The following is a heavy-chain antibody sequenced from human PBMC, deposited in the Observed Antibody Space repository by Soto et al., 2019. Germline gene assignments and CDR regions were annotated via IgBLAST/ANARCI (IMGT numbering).Heavy chain of an antibody. Sequence: QVQLVESGGGVVQPGRSLRLSCAASGFTFSSYAMHWVRQAPGKGLEWVAVISYDGSNKYYADSVKGRFTISRDNSKNTLYLQMNSLRAEDTAVYYCARDLYSSSYYGMDVW. D-gene: IGHD6-6*01. V-gene: IGHV3-30-3*01. CDR3: ARDLYSSSYYGMDV. CDR1: GFTFSSYA. J-gene: IGHJ6*01. CDR2: ISYDGSNK.